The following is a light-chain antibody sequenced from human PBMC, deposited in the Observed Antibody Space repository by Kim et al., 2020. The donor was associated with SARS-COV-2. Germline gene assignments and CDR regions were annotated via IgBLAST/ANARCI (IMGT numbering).Light chain of an antibody. CDR3: QQSYTMSRT. V-gene: IGKV1-39*01. Sequence: ASVGDRVTITCRASQTIINYLSWYQKKPGEAPQLLIYSASSLQSGVPSRFSGSGSGTDFTLTISSLQPEDFATYYCQQSYTMSRTFGQGTKVEVK. J-gene: IGKJ1*01. CDR1: QTIINY. CDR2: SAS.